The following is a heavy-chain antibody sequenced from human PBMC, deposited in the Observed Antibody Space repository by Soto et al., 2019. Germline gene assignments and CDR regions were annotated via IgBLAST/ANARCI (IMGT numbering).Heavy chain of an antibody. CDR2: IHYRGTT. J-gene: IGHJ6*02. CDR1: GGSITGAYS. D-gene: IGHD2-21*02. V-gene: IGHV4-31*03. CDR3: TRGSDSFGLDV. Sequence: LSLTCNVSGGSITGAYSWNWIRQHPGKGLEWIGSIHYRGTTDYNPSIKTRITILLARSKTQYDLKLSSVTAADTAEYYYTRGSDSFGLDVWGQGTTVTVSS.